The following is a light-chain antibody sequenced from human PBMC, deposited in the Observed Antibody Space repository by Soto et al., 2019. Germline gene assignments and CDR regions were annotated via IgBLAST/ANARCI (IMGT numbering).Light chain of an antibody. V-gene: IGLV2-14*01. CDR1: SSNVGGYDY. CDR2: EVN. J-gene: IGLJ1*01. CDR3: SSYSTNSTLV. Sequence: QSALTQPASVSGSPGQSVTISCTGASSNVGGYDYVSWYQQHPGKAPKLILFEVNNRPSGVSNHFSGSKSGNTASLIISGLQADDEDDYYCSSYSTNSTLVFGSGTKLTVL.